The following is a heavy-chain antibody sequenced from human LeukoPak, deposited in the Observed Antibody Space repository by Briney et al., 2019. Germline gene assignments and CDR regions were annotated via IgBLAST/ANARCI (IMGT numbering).Heavy chain of an antibody. CDR3: ASQYRVTSGNY. D-gene: IGHD4-17*01. V-gene: IGHV3-21*01. CDR1: GFTFSGSA. Sequence: GGSLRLSCAASGFTFSGSALHWVRQAPGKGLEWVSAISGSGGSTYYADSVKGRFTISRDNAKNSLYLQMNSLRAEDTAVYYCASQYRVTSGNYWGQGTLVAVSS. J-gene: IGHJ4*02. CDR2: ISGSGGST.